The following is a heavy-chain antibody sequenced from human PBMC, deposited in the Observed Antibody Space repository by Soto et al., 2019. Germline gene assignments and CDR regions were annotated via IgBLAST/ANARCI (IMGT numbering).Heavy chain of an antibody. V-gene: IGHV3-33*01. CDR3: ARVSYYDSSGYPREYYYRMDV. CDR2: IWYDGSNK. Sequence: GGSLRLSCAASGFTFSSYGMHWVRQAPGKGLEWVAVIWYDGSNKYYADSVKGRFTISRDNSKNTLYLQMNSLRAEDTAVYYCARVSYYDSSGYPREYYYRMDVWGQGTTVTVSS. CDR1: GFTFSSYG. D-gene: IGHD3-22*01. J-gene: IGHJ6*02.